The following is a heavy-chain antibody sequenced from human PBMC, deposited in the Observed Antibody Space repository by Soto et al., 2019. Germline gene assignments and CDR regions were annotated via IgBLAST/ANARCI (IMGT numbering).Heavy chain of an antibody. CDR1: GYTFSSFV. D-gene: IGHD1-26*01. CDR3: ARGGQWDFLSDY. Sequence: ASVKVSCKASGYTFSSFVMHWVRQAPGQGPEWMGWINAYNGNTHYEQKLQGRVTLTTDTSTSTAYMELRSLRSDDTAVYFCARGGQWDFLSDYWGQGTLVTVSS. J-gene: IGHJ4*02. V-gene: IGHV1-18*01. CDR2: INAYNGNT.